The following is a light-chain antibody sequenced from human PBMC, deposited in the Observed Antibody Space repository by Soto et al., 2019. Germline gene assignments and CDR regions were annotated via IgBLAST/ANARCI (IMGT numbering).Light chain of an antibody. Sequence: DVQMTQSPSSLSAFVGDNITITCRASQSISSSLNWYQQKPGKGPRLLIYAASTLQSGVPSRFSGSGSGTDFTLIISSLQPEDFATYCCQQTYSTPFAFGPGTKVEIK. J-gene: IGKJ3*01. V-gene: IGKV1-39*01. CDR1: QSISSS. CDR3: QQTYSTPFA. CDR2: AAS.